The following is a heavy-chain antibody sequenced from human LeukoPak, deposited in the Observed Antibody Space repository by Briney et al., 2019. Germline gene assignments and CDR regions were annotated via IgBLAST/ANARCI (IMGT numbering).Heavy chain of an antibody. CDR1: GGSISTYY. J-gene: IGHJ4*02. D-gene: IGHD6-19*01. Sequence: SETLSLTCSVSGGSISTYYWSWIRQSPGKGLEWIGNIYNSGSTNYNPSLKSRVTTSVDTSKNQFSLKLTSVTAADTAVYYCARGYSSGWYGQLYYWGQGTLVTVSS. CDR3: ARGYSSGWYGQLYY. V-gene: IGHV4-59*01. CDR2: IYNSGST.